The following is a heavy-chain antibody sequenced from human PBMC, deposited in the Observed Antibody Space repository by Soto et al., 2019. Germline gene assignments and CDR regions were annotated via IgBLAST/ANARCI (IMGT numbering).Heavy chain of an antibody. D-gene: IGHD3-3*01. CDR1: GASMSSGGYY. J-gene: IGHJ5*02. V-gene: IGHV4-31*01. CDR3: GARGMTYDFLSGPPTFDP. Sequence: PSETLSVTFTDSGASMSSGGYYWSWMRHHPGTGLDYIGYVYYRWSTYYNQSLSRLVTVSIDTSKNHFSLILRSLTAGDTAVCCCGARGMTYDFLSGPPTFDPWGNASLLTV. CDR2: VYYRWST.